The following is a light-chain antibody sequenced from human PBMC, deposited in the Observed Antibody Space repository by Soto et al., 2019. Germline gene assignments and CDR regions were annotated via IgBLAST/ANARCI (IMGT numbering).Light chain of an antibody. V-gene: IGKV3-15*01. CDR2: GAS. CDR1: QSVSSN. J-gene: IGKJ1*01. CDR3: QPYNNWPPWT. Sequence: EIVMTQSPATLSVSPGERATLSCRGSQSVSSNLAWYQQKPGQAPRLLIYGASTRATGIPARFSGSGSGTEFTLTISSRQSEDFAVYYCQPYNNWPPWTFGQGTKVEIK.